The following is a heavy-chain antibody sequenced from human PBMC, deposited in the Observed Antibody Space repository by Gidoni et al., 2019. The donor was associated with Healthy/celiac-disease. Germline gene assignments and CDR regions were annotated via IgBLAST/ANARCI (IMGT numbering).Heavy chain of an antibody. Sequence: QLQLQESGLGLVKPSETLSLTCTVSGGSISSSSYYWGWIRQPPGKGLEWIGSIYYSGSTYYNPSLKSRVTISVDTSKNQFSLKLSSVTAADTAVYYCARAPHSSSWYRYYFDYWGQGTLVTVSS. CDR2: IYYSGST. V-gene: IGHV4-39*07. J-gene: IGHJ4*02. CDR1: GGSISSSSYY. D-gene: IGHD6-13*01. CDR3: ARAPHSSSWYRYYFDY.